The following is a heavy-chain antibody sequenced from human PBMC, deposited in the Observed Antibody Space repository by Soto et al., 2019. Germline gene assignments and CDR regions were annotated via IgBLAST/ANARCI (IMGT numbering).Heavy chain of an antibody. Sequence: PSETLSLTCAVSGGSIKTYHWWNWVRQPPGKGLEWIGEVYHTGRTNYNPSLKSRVTISVDKSKNQVSLQLNSVTAADTAVYYCATYYDILSDYTFDPWGQGTLVTVSS. J-gene: IGHJ5*02. D-gene: IGHD3-9*01. V-gene: IGHV4-4*02. CDR2: VYHTGRT. CDR3: ATYYDILSDYTFDP. CDR1: GGSIKTYHW.